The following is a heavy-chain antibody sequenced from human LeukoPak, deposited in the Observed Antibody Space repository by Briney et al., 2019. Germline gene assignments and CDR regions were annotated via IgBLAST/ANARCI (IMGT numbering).Heavy chain of an antibody. CDR3: AKDTLGFRAIDY. V-gene: IGHV3-21*04. J-gene: IGHJ4*02. CDR2: IDRGGSK. Sequence: KTGGSLRLSCAASGFTFSSYSMNWVRQAPGKGLEWVSVIDRGGSKYYADSVKGRFTVSRDNAKNSLYLQMNSLRAEDTALYYCAKDTLGFRAIDYWGQGTLVTVSS. CDR1: GFTFSSYS. D-gene: IGHD3-16*01.